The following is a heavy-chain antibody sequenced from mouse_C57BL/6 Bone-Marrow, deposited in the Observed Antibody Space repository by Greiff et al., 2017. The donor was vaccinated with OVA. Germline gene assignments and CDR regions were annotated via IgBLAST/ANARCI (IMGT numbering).Heavy chain of an antibody. V-gene: IGHV1-69*01. J-gene: IGHJ2*01. CDR3: AREGDGYHGGY. CDR2: IDPSDSYT. CDR1: GYTFTSYW. Sequence: QVQLQQSGAELVKPGASVKLSCKASGYTFTSYWMHWVKQRPGQGLEWIGEIDPSDSYTNYNQKFKGKSTLTVDKSSSTAYMQLNSLTSEDSAVYYCAREGDGYHGGYWGQGTTLTVSS. D-gene: IGHD2-3*01.